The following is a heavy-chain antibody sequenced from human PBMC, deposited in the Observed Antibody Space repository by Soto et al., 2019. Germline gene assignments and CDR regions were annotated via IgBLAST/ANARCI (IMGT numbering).Heavy chain of an antibody. Sequence: ASVKVSCTASGYTFTDYGITWVRQAPGQGLEWMGWITSYNDNTNYAHKLQGRVTMTTDTSTTTTYMELRSLRSDDTAVYYCARWPDVATAMVYELDSWGQGPLGTCSP. V-gene: IGHV1-18*01. CDR3: ARWPDVATAMVYELDS. J-gene: IGHJ5*01. D-gene: IGHD5-18*01. CDR2: ITSYNDNT. CDR1: GYTFTDYG.